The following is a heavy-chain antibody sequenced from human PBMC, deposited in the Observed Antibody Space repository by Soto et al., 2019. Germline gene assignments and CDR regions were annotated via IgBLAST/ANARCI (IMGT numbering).Heavy chain of an antibody. CDR2: VHHSWGS. Sequence: QVQLQESGPGLVKPSETLSLSCTVSGGSISSYYWSWFRQSPGKRMEWIGYVHHSWGSSYNPSLLSRSAISIDTSKSQFSLKVTSVTATDTAVYYCARHGFGPLHGLVDVWGQGTTVTVSS. J-gene: IGHJ6*02. D-gene: IGHD3-10*01. CDR1: GGSISSYY. CDR3: ARHGFGPLHGLVDV. V-gene: IGHV4-59*08.